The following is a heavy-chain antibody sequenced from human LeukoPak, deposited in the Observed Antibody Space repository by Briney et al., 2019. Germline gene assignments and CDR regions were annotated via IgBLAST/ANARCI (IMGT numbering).Heavy chain of an antibody. CDR1: GFTFSSYS. D-gene: IGHD6-19*01. V-gene: IGHV3-21*04. J-gene: IGHJ3*02. Sequence: PGGSLRLSCAASGFTFSSYSMNWVRQAPGKGLEWVSSISSSSSYIYYADSVKGRFTISRDNAKNSLYLQMNSLRAEDTAVYYCAKGEEQWLVLDAFDIWGQGTMVTVSS. CDR3: AKGEEQWLVLDAFDI. CDR2: ISSSSSYI.